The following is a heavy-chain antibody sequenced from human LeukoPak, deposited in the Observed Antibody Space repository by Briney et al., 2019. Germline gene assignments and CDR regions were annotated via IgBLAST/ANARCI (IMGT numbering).Heavy chain of an antibody. Sequence: AGGSLRLSCAASGFTFSSYAMHWVRQAPGNGLEWVAVISYDGSNKYYADSVKGRFTISRDNSKNTLYLQMNSLRAEDTAVYYCARGHGIAAAGKGFDPWGQGTLVTVSS. CDR1: GFTFSSYA. CDR3: ARGHGIAAAGKGFDP. D-gene: IGHD6-13*01. J-gene: IGHJ5*02. CDR2: ISYDGSNK. V-gene: IGHV3-30*01.